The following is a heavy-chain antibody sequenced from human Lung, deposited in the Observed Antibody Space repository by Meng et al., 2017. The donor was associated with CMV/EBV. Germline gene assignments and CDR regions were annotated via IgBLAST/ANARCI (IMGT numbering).Heavy chain of an antibody. CDR1: GASISSYN. CDR3: AREEGIGGFDP. J-gene: IGHJ5*02. V-gene: IGHV4-59*01. Sequence: QVKLRGSGPGRGKPSETSSLPCTVSGASISSYNWSWIRQPPGKGLEWIGYIYYSGSTNYNPSLKSRVTISVDTSKNQFSLKLSSVTAADTAVYYCAREEGIGGFDPWGQGTLVTVSS. D-gene: IGHD3-10*01. CDR2: IYYSGST.